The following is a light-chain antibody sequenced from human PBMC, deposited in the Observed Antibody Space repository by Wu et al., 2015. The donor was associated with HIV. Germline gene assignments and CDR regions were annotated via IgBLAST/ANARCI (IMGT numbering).Light chain of an antibody. V-gene: IGKV1-27*01. CDR2: GAS. Sequence: GDSVTITCRASQDIGNYLAWYQQKPGKVPDLVIYGASTLQSGVPSRFSGSGFGTDFTLTISSLQPEDVATYYCQKYNGAPWTFGQGTKVEIK. J-gene: IGKJ1*01. CDR3: QKYNGAPWT. CDR1: QDIGNY.